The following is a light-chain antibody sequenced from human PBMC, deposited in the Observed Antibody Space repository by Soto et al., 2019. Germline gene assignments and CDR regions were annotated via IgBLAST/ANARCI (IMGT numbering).Light chain of an antibody. Sequence: DIQMTQSPSSLPASVGDRVTITCRASQDISSHLGWFQQKPGKAPKRLIYAASTLESGVPSRFSGSRSGTEFTLTISSLQPEDFATYYCLQHNTYPFTFGPGTKVDIK. CDR1: QDISSH. J-gene: IGKJ3*01. CDR2: AAS. CDR3: LQHNTYPFT. V-gene: IGKV1-17*01.